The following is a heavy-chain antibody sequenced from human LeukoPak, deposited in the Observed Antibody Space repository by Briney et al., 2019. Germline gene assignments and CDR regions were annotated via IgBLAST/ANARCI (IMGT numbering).Heavy chain of an antibody. CDR3: ARKQYSESSWVFGAFDL. J-gene: IGHJ3*01. Sequence: GGSLRLSCAASGFTFRSHGMHWVRLAPGKGLEWVAFISYDGGNKYYADSVKGRFTISRDNSQNTVYLQMNSLRVEDTALYYCARKQYSESSWVFGAFDLWGQGTMVIVSS. V-gene: IGHV3-30*03. CDR2: ISYDGGNK. D-gene: IGHD6-6*01. CDR1: GFTFRSHG.